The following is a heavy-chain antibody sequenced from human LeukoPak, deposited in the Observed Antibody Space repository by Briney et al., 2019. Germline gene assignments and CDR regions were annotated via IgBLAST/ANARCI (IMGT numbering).Heavy chain of an antibody. D-gene: IGHD6-19*01. J-gene: IGHJ3*02. V-gene: IGHV1-69*06. CDR1: GGTFSSYA. Sequence: SVKVSCKASGGTFSSYAISWVRQAPGKGLEWMGGIIPIFGTANYAQKFQGRVTITADKSTSTAYMELSSLRSEDTAVYYCAREDDIAVAGTPAFDIWGQGTMVTVSS. CDR2: IIPIFGTA. CDR3: AREDDIAVAGTPAFDI.